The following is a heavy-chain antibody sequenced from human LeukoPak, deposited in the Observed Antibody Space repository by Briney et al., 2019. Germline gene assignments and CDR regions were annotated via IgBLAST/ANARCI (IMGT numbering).Heavy chain of an antibody. Sequence: GGSLRLSCAASGFTFSNYAMSWVRQAPGKGLEWVSAISSSTYYADSVKGRFTISRDNSKNTLYLQMNSLRAEDTAVYYCARDTISIVLIEDWGQGTLVTVSS. CDR3: ARDTISIVLIED. CDR2: ISSST. J-gene: IGHJ4*02. D-gene: IGHD2-8*01. V-gene: IGHV3-23*01. CDR1: GFTFSNYA.